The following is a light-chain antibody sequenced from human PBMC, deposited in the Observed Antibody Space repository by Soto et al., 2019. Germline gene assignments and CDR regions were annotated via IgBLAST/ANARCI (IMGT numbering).Light chain of an antibody. CDR2: GNI. J-gene: IGLJ1*01. V-gene: IGLV1-40*01. CDR1: SSNIGAGYD. Sequence: QSVRTQPPSVSVAPGQRITSSCTGSSSNIGAGYDVHWYQQLPGTAPKLLIYGNINRPSGVPDRFSGSKSGTSASLAITGLRAEDEADYYCQSYDSSLSALYVFGTGTKVTVL. CDR3: QSYDSSLSALYV.